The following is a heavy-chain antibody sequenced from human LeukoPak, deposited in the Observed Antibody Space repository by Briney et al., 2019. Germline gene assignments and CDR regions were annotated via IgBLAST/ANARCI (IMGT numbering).Heavy chain of an antibody. CDR1: GYSISSGYY. V-gene: IGHV4-38-2*02. J-gene: IGHJ3*02. CDR2: IYHSGST. D-gene: IGHD6-19*01. Sequence: SETLSLTCTVSGYSISSGYYWGWIRQPPGKGLEWIGSIYHSGSTYYNPSLKSRVTISVDTSKNQFSLKLSSVTAADTAVYYCARAALAGVIAVALDAFDIWGQGTMVTVSS. CDR3: ARAALAGVIAVALDAFDI.